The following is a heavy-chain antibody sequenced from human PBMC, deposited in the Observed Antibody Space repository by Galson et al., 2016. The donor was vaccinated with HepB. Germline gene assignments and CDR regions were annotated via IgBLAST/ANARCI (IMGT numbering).Heavy chain of an antibody. J-gene: IGHJ5*02. CDR1: GFTFNNYG. V-gene: IGHV3-30*03. Sequence: SLRLSCAASGFTFNNYGLHWVRQAPGKGLEWRAIISYGGDIYYADSVKGRFTISRDNSENTLYLQMNSLRPEDTAVYYWARDWWSSGCDNWFNPWGQGTLVTVSS. CDR2: ISYGGDI. D-gene: IGHD6-19*01. CDR3: ARDWWSSGCDNWFNP.